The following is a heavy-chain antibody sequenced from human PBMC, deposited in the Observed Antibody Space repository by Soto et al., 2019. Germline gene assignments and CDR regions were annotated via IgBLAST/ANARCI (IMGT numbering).Heavy chain of an antibody. CDR2: IWYDGSNQ. V-gene: IGHV3-33*01. D-gene: IGHD3-16*01. Sequence: QVQLVESGGGVVQPGRSLRLSCAASGFTFSRFAMHWVRQAPGKGPEWVALIWYDGSNQYYADSVKGRFTISRDNSQSAVYLQMNSLRADDTALYCCAREVDDPDYPWGIDYWGQGTLVTVSS. J-gene: IGHJ4*02. CDR1: GFTFSRFA. CDR3: AREVDDPDYPWGIDY.